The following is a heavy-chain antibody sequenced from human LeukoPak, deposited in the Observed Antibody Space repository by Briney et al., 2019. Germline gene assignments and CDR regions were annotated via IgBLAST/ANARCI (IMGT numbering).Heavy chain of an antibody. CDR3: AKDIGNSGSYDYFDY. V-gene: IGHV3-9*01. CDR1: GLTFDDYA. CDR2: ISWNSGYI. D-gene: IGHD1-26*01. J-gene: IGHJ4*02. Sequence: GRSLRLSCAASGLTFDDYAMHWVRQAPGKGLEWVSGISWNSGYIGYADSVKGRFTISRDNAKNSLYLQMNSLRAEDTALYYCAKDIGNSGSYDYFDYWGQGTLVTVSS.